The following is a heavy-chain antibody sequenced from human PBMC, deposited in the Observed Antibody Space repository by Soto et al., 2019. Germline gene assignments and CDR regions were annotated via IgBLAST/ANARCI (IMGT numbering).Heavy chain of an antibody. CDR3: ARGFRGSGSYFLGYYYGMDV. Sequence: PSETLCITCAFCVGSISIGGYSWSWIRQPRGKGMEWSGYIYHSGSTYYNPSVKSRVTISVDRSKNQFSLKLSSVTAADTAVYYCARGFRGSGSYFLGYYYGMDVWGQGTTVTVSS. CDR1: VGSISIGGYS. J-gene: IGHJ6*01. D-gene: IGHD3-10*01. V-gene: IGHV4-30-2*01. CDR2: IYHSGST.